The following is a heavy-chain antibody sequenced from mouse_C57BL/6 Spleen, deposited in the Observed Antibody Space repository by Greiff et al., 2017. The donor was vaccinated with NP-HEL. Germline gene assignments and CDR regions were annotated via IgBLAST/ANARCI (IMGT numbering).Heavy chain of an antibody. CDR1: GFTFSDYG. D-gene: IGHD2-12*01. CDR2: ISSGSSTI. CDR3: AGYSFYAMDY. Sequence: EVQLVESGGGLVKPGGSLKLSCAASGFTFSDYGMHWVRQAPEKGLEWVAYISSGSSTIYYADTVKGRFTISRDNAKNTLFLQMTSLRSEDTAMYYCAGYSFYAMDYWGQGTSVTVSS. J-gene: IGHJ4*01. V-gene: IGHV5-17*01.